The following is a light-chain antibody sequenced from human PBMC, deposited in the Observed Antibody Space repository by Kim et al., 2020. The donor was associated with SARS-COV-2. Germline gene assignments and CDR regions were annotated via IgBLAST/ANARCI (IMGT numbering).Light chain of an antibody. V-gene: IGLV3-21*04. CDR2: YDR. CDR3: QLWDSSSNHLV. Sequence: APGQTARITCEENNIGTKSVHWYQQRPGQAPALVIYYDRDRASGIPERFSGSNSGDMATLLISRVEAGDEADYYCQLWDSSSNHLVFGGGTKLTVL. J-gene: IGLJ3*02. CDR1: NIGTKS.